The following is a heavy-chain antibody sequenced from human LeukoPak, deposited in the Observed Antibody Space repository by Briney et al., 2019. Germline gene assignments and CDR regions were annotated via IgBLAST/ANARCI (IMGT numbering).Heavy chain of an antibody. CDR1: GFSLSRYW. V-gene: IGHV3-7*01. J-gene: IGHJ4*02. CDR2: IGKDGTGN. D-gene: IGHD2/OR15-2a*01. CDR3: ARDLDFYATDY. Sequence: GGSLRLSCAASGFSLSRYWMSSVRQAPGKWLGWVANIGKDGTGNHYVDSVKGRFTISRDNAKNSLYLEMNSLRADDTAVYYCARDLDFYATDYWGQGTLVTVSS.